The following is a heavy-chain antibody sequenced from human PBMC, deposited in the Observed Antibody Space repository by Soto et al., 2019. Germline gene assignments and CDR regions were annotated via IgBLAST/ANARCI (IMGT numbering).Heavy chain of an antibody. CDR1: GFTFSRYW. J-gene: IGHJ4*02. D-gene: IGHD3-16*01. CDR2: ISGDGVHT. V-gene: IGHV3-74*01. CDR3: ARLGFVGEGDF. Sequence: EVRLAESGGGLIQPGGSLRLSCATSGFTFSRYWIHWVRQAPGEGLVWVSRISGDGVHTDYAESVKGRFTVSRDIAKSTGYLQMNNLRAEDTAIYYCARLGFVGEGDFWGQGILVTVSS.